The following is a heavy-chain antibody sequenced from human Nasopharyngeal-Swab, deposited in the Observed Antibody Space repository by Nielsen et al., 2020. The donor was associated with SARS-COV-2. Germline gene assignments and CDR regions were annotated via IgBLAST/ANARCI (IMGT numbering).Heavy chain of an antibody. CDR3: ARVGGIAAAGTSYYYYYMDV. CDR2: ISSSSSYI. CDR1: GFNFNSYR. V-gene: IGHV3-21*01. Sequence: GESLKISCAASGFNFNSYRMNWVRQAPGKGLEWVSSISSSSSYIYYADSVKGRFTISRDNAKNSLYLQMNSLRAEDTAVYYCARVGGIAAAGTSYYYYYMDVWGKGTTVTVSS. D-gene: IGHD6-13*01. J-gene: IGHJ6*03.